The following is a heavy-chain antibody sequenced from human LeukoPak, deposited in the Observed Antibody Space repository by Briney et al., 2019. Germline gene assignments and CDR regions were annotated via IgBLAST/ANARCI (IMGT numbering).Heavy chain of an antibody. CDR2: ISYDGSNK. V-gene: IGHV3-30-3*01. CDR1: GFTFSSYA. D-gene: IGHD3-22*01. Sequence: GGSLTLSCAASGFTFSSYAMHWVRQAPGKGLEWVAVISYDGSNKYHADSVKGRFTISRDNSKNTLYLQMNSLRAEDTAVYYCARDMGYYDSSGYYPYYFYYGMDVWGQGTTVTVSS. CDR3: ARDMGYYDSSGYYPYYFYYGMDV. J-gene: IGHJ6*02.